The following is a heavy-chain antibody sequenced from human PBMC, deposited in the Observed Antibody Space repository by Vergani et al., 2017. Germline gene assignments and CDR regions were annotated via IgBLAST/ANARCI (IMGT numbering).Heavy chain of an antibody. CDR3: EKEGDANRIRGWLDH. Sequence: QVQLVESGGGVVQPGGSLRLSCVASGFSVSNSGMHWVRQTPGKGVEWVAFIQYDGSDIFYADFVEGRFTISRDNSKNSLYLQMRSLRFEDTAVYYCEKEGDANRIRGWLDHWGQGAMVSV. J-gene: IGHJ4*02. V-gene: IGHV3-30*02. CDR1: GFSVSNSG. CDR2: IQYDGSDI. D-gene: IGHD3-10*01.